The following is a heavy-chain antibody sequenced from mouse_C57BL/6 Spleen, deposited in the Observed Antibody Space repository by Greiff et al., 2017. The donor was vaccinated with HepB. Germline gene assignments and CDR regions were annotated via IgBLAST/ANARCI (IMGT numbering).Heavy chain of an antibody. Sequence: VQLQQSGAELVKPGASVKISCKASGYAFSSYWMNWVKQRPGKGLEWIGQIYPGDGDTNYNGKFKGKATLTADKSSSTAYMQLSSLTSEDSAVYFCANDYYGSSYGYAMDYWGQGTSVTVSS. CDR1: GYAFSSYW. V-gene: IGHV1-80*01. D-gene: IGHD1-1*01. CDR2: IYPGDGDT. CDR3: ANDYYGSSYGYAMDY. J-gene: IGHJ4*01.